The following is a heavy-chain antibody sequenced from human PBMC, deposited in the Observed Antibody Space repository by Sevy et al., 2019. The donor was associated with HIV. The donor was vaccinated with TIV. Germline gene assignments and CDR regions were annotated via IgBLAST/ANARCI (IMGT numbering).Heavy chain of an antibody. J-gene: IGHJ6*02. D-gene: IGHD6-6*01. V-gene: IGHV1-24*01. Sequence: ASVKVSCKVSGYTLTELSMHWVRQAPGKGLEWMGGFDPEDGETIYAQTFQGRVTMTEDTSTDTAYMELSSLRSEDTAVYYCATVGRAARRNGDYYYYYGMDVWGQGTTVTVSS. CDR1: GYTLTELS. CDR3: ATVGRAARRNGDYYYYYGMDV. CDR2: FDPEDGET.